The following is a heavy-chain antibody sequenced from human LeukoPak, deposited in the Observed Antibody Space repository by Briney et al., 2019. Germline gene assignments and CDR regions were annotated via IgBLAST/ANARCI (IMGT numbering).Heavy chain of an antibody. CDR2: IYYSGRT. Sequence: SETLSLTCSVSSGSISSYYWSWIRQPPGKGLEWIGYIYYSGRTSYNPSLKSRVTISVDTSKNHFSLTLSSVTAADTAVYYCARVSWFPGTSYYYMDVWGKGTTVTVSS. V-gene: IGHV4-59*12. CDR3: ARVSWFPGTSYYYMDV. CDR1: SGSISSYY. J-gene: IGHJ6*03. D-gene: IGHD1-1*01.